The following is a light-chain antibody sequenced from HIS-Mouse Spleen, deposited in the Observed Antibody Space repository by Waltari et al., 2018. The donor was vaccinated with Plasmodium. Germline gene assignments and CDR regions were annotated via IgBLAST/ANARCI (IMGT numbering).Light chain of an antibody. V-gene: IGKV3-20*01. CDR3: QQYGSSGT. J-gene: IGKJ1*01. CDR2: GAS. Sequence: EIVLTQSPGTLSLSPGERATLSCRASQSVSSSYLAWYQQKPGQAPRLLIYGASSRATRITVRFSGSGSETDFTLTISRLEPEDFAVYYCQQYGSSGTFGQGTKVEIK. CDR1: QSVSSSY.